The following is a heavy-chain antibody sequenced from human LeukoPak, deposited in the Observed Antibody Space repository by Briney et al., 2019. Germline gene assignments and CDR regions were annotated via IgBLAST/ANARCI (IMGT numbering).Heavy chain of an antibody. J-gene: IGHJ4*02. D-gene: IGHD3-3*01. V-gene: IGHV3-48*03. CDR1: GFTFSSYE. Sequence: GGSLRLSCAASGFTFSSYEMNWVRQAPGKGLEWVSYISSGSTIYYADSVKGRFTISRDNAKNSLYLQMNSLRAEDTAVYYCARDLITIFGVATGGLDYWGQGTLVTVSS. CDR3: ARDLITIFGVATGGLDY. CDR2: ISSGSTI.